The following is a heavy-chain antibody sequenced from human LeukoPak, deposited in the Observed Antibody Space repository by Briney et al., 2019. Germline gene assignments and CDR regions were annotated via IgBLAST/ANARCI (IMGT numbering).Heavy chain of an antibody. D-gene: IGHD3-16*02. CDR3: ARGISFVNFDY. CDR1: GFTSSSYS. Sequence: GGSLRLSCAASGFTSSSYSMNWVRQAPGKGLEWVSSISSSSSYIYYADSVKGRFTISRDNAKNSLYPQMNSLRAEDTAVYYCARGISFVNFDYWGQGTLVTVSS. CDR2: ISSSSSYI. V-gene: IGHV3-21*01. J-gene: IGHJ4*02.